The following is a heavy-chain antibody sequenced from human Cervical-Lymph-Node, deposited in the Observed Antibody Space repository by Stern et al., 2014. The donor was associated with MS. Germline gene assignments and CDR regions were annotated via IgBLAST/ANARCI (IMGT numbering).Heavy chain of an antibody. D-gene: IGHD3-16*01. Sequence: QMQLVQSGPEMKQPGTSVRVSCKASGFTFSRSAVQWVRQAPGQPPEWIGWTNVGSGYTTVAQKFQERVTITNDMSATTAYMELSSLTFDDTAIYYCAADKGEHQTYSVFEYWGQGTLVTVSS. CDR1: GFTFSRSA. CDR3: AADKGEHQTYSVFEY. J-gene: IGHJ4*02. V-gene: IGHV1-58*03. CDR2: TNVGSGYT.